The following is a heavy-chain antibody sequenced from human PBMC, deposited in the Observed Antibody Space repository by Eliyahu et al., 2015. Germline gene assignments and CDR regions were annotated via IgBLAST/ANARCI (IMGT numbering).Heavy chain of an antibody. V-gene: IGHV1-46*01. CDR3: ARDQGTGGGRFFDY. Sequence: QVQLVHSGAEVRKPGASVNVSCKASGYTFTRHYMHWVRQAPGQGLXWMGIINPVSGSTTYAQKFQGRVTMTRDTSRTTFHMELSSLRSEDTAVYYCARDQGTGGGRFFDYWGQGTPVTVSS. CDR1: GYTFTRHY. CDR2: INPVSGST. D-gene: IGHD2-8*02. J-gene: IGHJ4*02.